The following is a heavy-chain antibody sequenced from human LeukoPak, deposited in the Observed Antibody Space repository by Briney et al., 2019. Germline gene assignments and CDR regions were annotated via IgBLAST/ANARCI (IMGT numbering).Heavy chain of an antibody. V-gene: IGHV3-33*01. CDR1: GFTFSHFG. CDR3: VREGTSGNGDGYNSYDY. Sequence: GGSLRLSCAATGFTFSHFGMHWVRQAPGKGLEWVAVIWYNGRNQYYRDSVKGRFTISRDNFKNTLHLQMNSLRVEDTAMYYCVREGTSGNGDGYNSYDYWAREPWSPSPQ. D-gene: IGHD5-24*01. CDR2: IWYNGRNQ. J-gene: IGHJ4*02.